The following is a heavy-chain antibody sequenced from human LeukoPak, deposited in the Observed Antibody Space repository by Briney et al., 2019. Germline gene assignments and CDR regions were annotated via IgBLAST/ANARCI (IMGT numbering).Heavy chain of an antibody. V-gene: IGHV3-66*02. Sequence: PGGSLRLSCAASGFTVSSNYMSWVRQAPGKGLEWVSVIYSGGSTYYADSVKGRFTISRDNSKNTLYLQMSSLRAEATAVYYCARHPLAQDYDGDYWGQGTLVTVSS. J-gene: IGHJ4*02. CDR1: GFTVSSNY. CDR3: ARHPLAQDYDGDY. D-gene: IGHD4-23*01. CDR2: IYSGGST.